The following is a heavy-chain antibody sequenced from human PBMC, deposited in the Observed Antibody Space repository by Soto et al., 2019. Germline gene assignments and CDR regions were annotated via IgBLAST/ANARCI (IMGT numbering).Heavy chain of an antibody. J-gene: IGHJ6*02. CDR1: GGSISSSSYY. Sequence: SETLSLTCPVSGGSISSSSYYWGWIRQPPGKGLEWIGSIYYSGSTYYNPSLKSRVTISVDTSKNQFSLKLSSVTAADTAVYYCARVSRYYYGMDVWGQGTTVTVSS. CDR2: IYYSGST. V-gene: IGHV4-39*07. CDR3: ARVSRYYYGMDV.